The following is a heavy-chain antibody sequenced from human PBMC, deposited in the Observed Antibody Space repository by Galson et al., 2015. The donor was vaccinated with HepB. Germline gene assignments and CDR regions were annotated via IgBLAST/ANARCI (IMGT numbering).Heavy chain of an antibody. Sequence: SVKVSCKASGYSFSDYNIYWVRQAPGQGLEWMGWISTNSGDTNYAQNFQGRVTMTTDTSTSTAYMELRSLRSDDTAVYYCARDVAHRFDHWGQGTLVTVSS. V-gene: IGHV1-18*04. CDR3: ARDVAHRFDH. CDR2: ISTNSGDT. CDR1: GYSFSDYN. J-gene: IGHJ4*02.